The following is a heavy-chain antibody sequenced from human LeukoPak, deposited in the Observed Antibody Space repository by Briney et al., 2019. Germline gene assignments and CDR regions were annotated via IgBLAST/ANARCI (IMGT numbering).Heavy chain of an antibody. Sequence: GGSLRLSCAASGFTFSSYSMNWVRQAPGKGLEWVSSISSSSSYIYYADSVKGRFTISRDNAKNSLYLQMNSLRAEDTAVYCCARDPYGGNAGLGAFDIWGQGTMVTVSS. CDR2: ISSSSSYI. V-gene: IGHV3-21*01. J-gene: IGHJ3*02. D-gene: IGHD4-23*01. CDR3: ARDPYGGNAGLGAFDI. CDR1: GFTFSSYS.